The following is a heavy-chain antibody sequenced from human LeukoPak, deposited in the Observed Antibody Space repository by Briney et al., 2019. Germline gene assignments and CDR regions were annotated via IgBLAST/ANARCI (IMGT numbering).Heavy chain of an antibody. D-gene: IGHD3-10*01. CDR3: AKENVLLWFGESRGFDY. CDR2: ISYDGSNK. J-gene: IGHJ4*02. Sequence: GRSLRLSCAASGFTFSSYGMHWVRQALGKGLEWVAVISYDGSNKYYADSVKGRFTISRDNSKNTLYLQMNSLRAEDTAVYYCAKENVLLWFGESRGFDYWGQGTLVTVSS. CDR1: GFTFSSYG. V-gene: IGHV3-30*18.